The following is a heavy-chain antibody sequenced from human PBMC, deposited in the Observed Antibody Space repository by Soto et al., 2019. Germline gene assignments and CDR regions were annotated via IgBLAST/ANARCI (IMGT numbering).Heavy chain of an antibody. J-gene: IGHJ6*03. V-gene: IGHV1-46*01. CDR3: ARDHYSAYYYYYYMDV. D-gene: IGHD3-10*01. CDR2: INPGGGAT. CDR1: GYIFTNFY. Sequence: ASVKVSCKASGYIFTNFYIYWVRQAPGQGLEYIGIINPGGGATDYAQKFQGRVTITRDTSASTAYMELSSLRSEDTAVYYCARDHYSAYYYYYYMDVWGKGTTVTVSS.